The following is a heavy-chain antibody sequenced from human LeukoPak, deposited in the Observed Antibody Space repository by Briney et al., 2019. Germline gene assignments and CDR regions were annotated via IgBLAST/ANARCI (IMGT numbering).Heavy chain of an antibody. CDR2: IYYTGST. V-gene: IGHV4-59*01. CDR1: GGSISSFY. CDR3: ARASETLRRFDP. J-gene: IGHJ5*02. Sequence: PSETLSLTCTVSGGSISSFYWSWLRQPPGKGLEWIGYIYYTGSTNYNPSLKSRLTISVDTSKNQFSLKLSSVTAADTAVYYCARASETLRRFDPWGQGTLVTVSS.